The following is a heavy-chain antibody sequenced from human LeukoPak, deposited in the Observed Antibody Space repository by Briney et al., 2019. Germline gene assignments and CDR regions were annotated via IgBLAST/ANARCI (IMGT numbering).Heavy chain of an antibody. D-gene: IGHD6-13*01. J-gene: IGHJ2*01. CDR3: ARRTTIIAAADLANWYFDL. CDR1: GFTVSSNY. CDR2: IYSGGST. V-gene: IGHV3-53*01. Sequence: GGSLRLSCAASGFTVSSNYMSWVRQAPGKGLEWVSVIYSGGSTYYADSVKGRFTTSRDNSKNTLYLQMNSLRAEDTAVYYCARRTTIIAAADLANWYFDLWGRGTLVTVSS.